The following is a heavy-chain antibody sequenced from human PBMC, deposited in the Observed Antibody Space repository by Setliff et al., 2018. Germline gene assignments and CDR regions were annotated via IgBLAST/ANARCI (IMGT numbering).Heavy chain of an antibody. V-gene: IGHV1-69*13. CDR3: ARSGLGGSPQYFFDS. J-gene: IGHJ4*02. CDR1: GYTFTGYY. D-gene: IGHD2-15*01. Sequence: GASVKVSCKASGYTFTGYYMHWVRQAPGQGPEWMGGIIPMFGPPTYAQQFQGRVTIAADELSGMVYMELSSLTSEDTAMYYCARSGLGGSPQYFFDSWGQGTLVTVSS. CDR2: IIPMFGPP.